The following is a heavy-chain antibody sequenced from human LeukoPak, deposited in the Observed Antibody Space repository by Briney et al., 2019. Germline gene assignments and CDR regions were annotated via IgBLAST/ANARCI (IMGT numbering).Heavy chain of an antibody. CDR2: ISSNGGST. CDR1: GFTFSSYA. D-gene: IGHD6-6*01. Sequence: PGGSLRLSCAASGFTFSSYAMHWVRQAPGKGLEYVSAISSNGGSTYYANSVKGRFTISRDNSKNTLYLQMGSLRAEDMAVYYCARDRYSSSSSDALDIWGQGTMVTVSS. J-gene: IGHJ3*02. CDR3: ARDRYSSSSSDALDI. V-gene: IGHV3-64*01.